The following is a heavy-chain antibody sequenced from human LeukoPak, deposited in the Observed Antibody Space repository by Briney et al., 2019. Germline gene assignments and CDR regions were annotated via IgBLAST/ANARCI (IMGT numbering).Heavy chain of an antibody. D-gene: IGHD3-9*01. V-gene: IGHV3-23*01. CDR3: AKGPFYDILTGYWFDP. J-gene: IGHJ5*02. CDR1: GFTFSSYA. Sequence: PGGSLRLSCEASGFTFSSYALSWVRQAPGKGLEWVSAISGSGGSTYYADSVKGQFTISRDNSKNTLYLQMNSLRAEDTAVYYCAKGPFYDILTGYWFDPWGQGTLVTVSS. CDR2: ISGSGGST.